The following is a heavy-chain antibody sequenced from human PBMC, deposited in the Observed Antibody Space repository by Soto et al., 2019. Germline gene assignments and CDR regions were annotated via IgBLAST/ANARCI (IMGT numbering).Heavy chain of an antibody. CDR3: AGRLTTAASLAY. CDR1: GFTVSNNH. V-gene: IGHV3-53*01. D-gene: IGHD3-16*01. CDR2: VHGGGST. J-gene: IGHJ4*02. Sequence: VQLVESGGGLIQPGGSLRLSCAASGFTVSNNHMTWVRQAAGKGLELVSFVHGGGSTSYADSVKGRFTISRDNSKNTLYLQMDSLRAADTAIYYCAGRLTTAASLAYWGRGTLVTVSS.